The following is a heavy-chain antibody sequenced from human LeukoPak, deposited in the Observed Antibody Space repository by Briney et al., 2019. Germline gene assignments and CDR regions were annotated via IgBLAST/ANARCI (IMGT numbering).Heavy chain of an antibody. D-gene: IGHD5-18*01. V-gene: IGHV1-2*02. Sequence: ASVKVSCKASGYTFTGYYMHWVRQAPEQGLEWMGWINPNSGGTNYAQKFQGRVTMTRDTSISTAYMELSRLRSDDTAVYYCAREIQLWLYIDYWGQGTLVTVSS. J-gene: IGHJ4*02. CDR3: AREIQLWLYIDY. CDR1: GYTFTGYY. CDR2: INPNSGGT.